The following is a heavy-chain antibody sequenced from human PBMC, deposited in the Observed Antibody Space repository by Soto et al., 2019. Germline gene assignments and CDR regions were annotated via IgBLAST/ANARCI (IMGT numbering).Heavy chain of an antibody. CDR3: ARVTPGNNLYYFSGLDV. Sequence: EVHLVESGGGLVKPGGSLRLTCAGSGFSFSDYTMNWVRQAPGKGLEWVSSISRGSDYIFYADTVKGRFTISRDNARNSLYLQMSSLRAEDTAVYYCARVTPGNNLYYFSGLDVWGQGTSVIVSS. CDR1: GFSFSDYT. V-gene: IGHV3-21*01. CDR2: ISRGSDYI. J-gene: IGHJ6*02. D-gene: IGHD1-1*01.